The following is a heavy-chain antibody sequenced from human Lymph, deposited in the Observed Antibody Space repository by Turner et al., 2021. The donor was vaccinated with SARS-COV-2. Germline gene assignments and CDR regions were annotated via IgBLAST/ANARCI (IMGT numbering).Heavy chain of an antibody. CDR3: AKDPGYCSGGSCYSRTYFDF. Sequence: EVQLVESGGGVVQPGGSLRLSCAASGFTFDDYAMHWVRQAPGKCLEWVSLISGDGGGTYYADSVKGRFTISRDNSKNSLSLQMNSLRAEDTALYYCAKDPGYCSGGSCYSRTYFDFWGQGTLVTVSA. V-gene: IGHV3-43*02. D-gene: IGHD2-15*01. CDR2: ISGDGGGT. J-gene: IGHJ4*02. CDR1: GFTFDDYA.